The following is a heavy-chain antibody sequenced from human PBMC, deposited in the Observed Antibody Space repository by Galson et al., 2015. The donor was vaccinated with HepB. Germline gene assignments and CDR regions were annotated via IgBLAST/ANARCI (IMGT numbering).Heavy chain of an antibody. CDR2: ISGSGGST. Sequence: SLRLSCAASGFTFSSYAMSWVRQAPGKGLEWASAISGSGGSTYYADSVKGRFTISRDNSKNTLYLQMNSLRAEDTAVYYCAKDGLLWFGEYIWGQGTLVTVSS. D-gene: IGHD3-10*01. CDR3: AKDGLLWFGEYI. CDR1: GFTFSSYA. V-gene: IGHV3-23*01. J-gene: IGHJ4*02.